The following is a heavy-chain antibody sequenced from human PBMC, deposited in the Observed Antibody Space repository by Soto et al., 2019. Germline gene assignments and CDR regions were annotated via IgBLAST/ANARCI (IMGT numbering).Heavy chain of an antibody. Sequence: SETLSLTCTVSGGSVSSGSYYWSWIRQPPGKGLEWIGYIYYSGSTNYNPSLKSRVTISVDTSKNQFSLKLSSVTAADTAVYYCARVGRDYYDSSGYYGTNYYYYYGMDVWGQGTTVTVSS. D-gene: IGHD3-22*01. CDR3: ARVGRDYYDSSGYYGTNYYYYYGMDV. V-gene: IGHV4-61*01. CDR1: GGSVSSGSYY. CDR2: IYYSGST. J-gene: IGHJ6*02.